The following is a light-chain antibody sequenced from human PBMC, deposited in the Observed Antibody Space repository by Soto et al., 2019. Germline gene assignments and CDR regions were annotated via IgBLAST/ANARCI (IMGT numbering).Light chain of an antibody. J-gene: IGKJ2*01. CDR2: GAF. CDR3: QHYGSTVYT. CDR1: QSVGSNY. Sequence: DIVLTQSPGTLSLSPGERATLSCRASQSVGSNYLAWYQQKPGQAPRLLIYGAFSRATGIPDRVSGSGSGTDFTIKITRLEPADFAVYYCQHYGSTVYTFGQGTKLEIK. V-gene: IGKV3-20*01.